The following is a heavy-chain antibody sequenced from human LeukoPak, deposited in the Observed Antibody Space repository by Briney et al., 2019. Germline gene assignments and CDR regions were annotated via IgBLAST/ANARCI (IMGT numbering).Heavy chain of an antibody. CDR3: ARYSGWNDAFDI. CDR2: MYPNSGNT. CDR1: GYTFTSYD. V-gene: IGHV1-8*01. J-gene: IGHJ3*02. D-gene: IGHD6-19*01. Sequence: ASVKVSCKASGYTFTSYDINWVGQATGQGREWMGCMYPNSGNTGYAQKFQGRVTMTRNTSISTAYMELSSLRSEDTAVYYCARYSGWNDAFDIWGQGTMVTVSS.